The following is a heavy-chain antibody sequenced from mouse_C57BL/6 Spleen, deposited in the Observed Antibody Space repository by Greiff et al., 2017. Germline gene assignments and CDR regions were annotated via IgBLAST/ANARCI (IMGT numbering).Heavy chain of an antibody. CDR3: TAEAY. J-gene: IGHJ3*01. V-gene: IGHV14-4*01. CDR2: IDPENGDT. Sequence: EVQRVESGAELVRPGASVKLSCTASGSNIKDDYMHWVKQRPEQGLEWIGWIDPENGDTEYASKFQGKATITADTSSNTAYLQLSSLTSEDTAVYYCTAEAYWGQGTLVTVSA. CDR1: GSNIKDDY.